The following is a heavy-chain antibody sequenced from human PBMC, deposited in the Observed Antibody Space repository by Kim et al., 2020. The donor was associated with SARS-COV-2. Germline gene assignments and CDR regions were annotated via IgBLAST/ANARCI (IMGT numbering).Heavy chain of an antibody. J-gene: IGHJ6*02. CDR3: TRLGLGLKGLMDV. CDR1: GFTFVDYA. V-gene: IGHV3-49*04. CDR2: IRSKAYGGTT. D-gene: IGHD7-27*01. Sequence: GGSLRLSCTASGFTFVDYAMSWVRQAPGKGLEWVGFIRSKAYGGTTEYAASVKGRFTISRDDSKSIAYLQMNSLKTEDTAVYYCTRLGLGLKGLMDVWGQGTTVTVSS.